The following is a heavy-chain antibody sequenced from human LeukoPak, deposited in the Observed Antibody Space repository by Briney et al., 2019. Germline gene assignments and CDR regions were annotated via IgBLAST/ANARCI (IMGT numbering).Heavy chain of an antibody. Sequence: SQTLSLTCTVSGGSIGGSISSGSFYWGWIRQPPGKGLEWIGVIYYSGSTYYNPSLQSRVTISVDTSKNQFSLRLSSVTAADTAVYYCARQGRKRGYFDYWGQGTLVTVSS. J-gene: IGHJ4*02. CDR1: GGSIGGSISSGSFY. CDR3: ARQGRKRGYFDY. D-gene: IGHD3-10*01. V-gene: IGHV4-39*01. CDR2: IYYSGST.